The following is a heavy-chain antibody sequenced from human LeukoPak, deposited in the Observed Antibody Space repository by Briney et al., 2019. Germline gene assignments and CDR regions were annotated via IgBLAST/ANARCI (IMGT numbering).Heavy chain of an antibody. CDR1: GDSISSGNYY. CDR3: ARENGVRAYYYYMDV. CDR2: IYTSGST. J-gene: IGHJ6*03. V-gene: IGHV4-61*02. Sequence: PSETLSLTCTVSGDSISSGNYYWTWIRQPAGKGLEWIGRIYTSGSTNYNPSLKSRVTISVDTSKNQFSLKLSSVTAADTAVYYCARENGVRAYYYYMDVWGKGTTVTVSS. D-gene: IGHD3-10*01.